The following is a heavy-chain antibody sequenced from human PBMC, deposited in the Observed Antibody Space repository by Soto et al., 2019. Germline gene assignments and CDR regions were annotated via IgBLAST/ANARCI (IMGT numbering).Heavy chain of an antibody. D-gene: IGHD1-1*01. CDR1: GGSMSRYY. J-gene: IGHJ5*02. V-gene: IGHV4-59*01. CDR3: ARDLTISSTDGPLDP. CDR2: IHYTGGT. Sequence: PSETLSLTCTVSGGSMSRYYWTWIRQPPGKGLEWIGNIHYTGGTNYNPSLKSRVTILLGTSTSQFSLKVSSVTAADTAVYYCARDLTISSTDGPLDPWGHGTLVTVSS.